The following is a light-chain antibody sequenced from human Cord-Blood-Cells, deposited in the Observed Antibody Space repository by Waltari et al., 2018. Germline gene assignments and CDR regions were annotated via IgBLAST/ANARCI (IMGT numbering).Light chain of an antibody. CDR2: DAS. V-gene: IGKV3-11*01. J-gene: IGKJ1*01. CDR1: PSVSSY. Sequence: EIVLTQSPATLSLSPGERATLSCRASPSVSSYLAWYQQKPGQAPRLLIYDASTRATGIPARFSGSGSGTDFTLTISSLEPEDFAVYYCQQRSNWPEWTFGQGTKVEIK. CDR3: QQRSNWPEWT.